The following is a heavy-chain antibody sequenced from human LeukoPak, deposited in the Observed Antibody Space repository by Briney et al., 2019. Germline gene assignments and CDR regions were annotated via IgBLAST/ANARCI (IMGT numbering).Heavy chain of an antibody. Sequence: GGSLRLSCAASGFTFSSYGMSWVRQAPGKGLEWVSAISGSGGSTYYADSVKGRFTISRDNSKNTLYLQVYSLRAEDTAVFYCAKDAGHYYDSSGYLSPYYFDYWGQGTLVTVSS. J-gene: IGHJ4*02. CDR1: GFTFSSYG. D-gene: IGHD3-22*01. CDR2: ISGSGGST. CDR3: AKDAGHYYDSSGYLSPYYFDY. V-gene: IGHV3-23*01.